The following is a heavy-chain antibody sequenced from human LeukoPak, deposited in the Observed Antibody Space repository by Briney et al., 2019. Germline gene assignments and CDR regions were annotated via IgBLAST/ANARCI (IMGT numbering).Heavy chain of an antibody. Sequence: SETLSLTCTVSGGSISSYYWSWIRQPPGKGLEWIGYIYYSGTTNYNPSLKSRVIISVDTSKNQFSLKLSPVIAADTAVYYCARVGVDYSGNIIKYYFDYWGQGTLVTVSS. D-gene: IGHD4-23*01. CDR1: GGSISSYY. CDR2: IYYSGTT. CDR3: ARVGVDYSGNIIKYYFDY. J-gene: IGHJ4*02. V-gene: IGHV4-59*01.